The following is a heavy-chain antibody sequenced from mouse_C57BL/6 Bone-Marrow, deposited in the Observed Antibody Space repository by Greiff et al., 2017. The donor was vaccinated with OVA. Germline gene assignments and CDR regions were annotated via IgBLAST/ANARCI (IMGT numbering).Heavy chain of an antibody. Sequence: QVQLQQPGAELVKPGASVKLSCKASGYTFTSYLMQWVKQRPGQGLEWIGEIDPSDSYTNYNQKFKGKATLTVDTSSSTAYMQLNSLTSEDSAVYYCASAVFAYWGQGTLVTVSA. CDR3: ASAVFAY. CDR2: IDPSDSYT. CDR1: GYTFTSYL. V-gene: IGHV1-50*01. J-gene: IGHJ3*01.